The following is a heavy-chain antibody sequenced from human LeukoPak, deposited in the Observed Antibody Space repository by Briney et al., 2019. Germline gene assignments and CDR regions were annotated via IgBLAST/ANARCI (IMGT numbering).Heavy chain of an antibody. CDR3: VRDLGGRSGH. J-gene: IGHJ4*02. CDR2: ISSSINYI. D-gene: IGHD1-26*01. V-gene: IGHV3-21*01. Sequence: GGSLRLSCAASGFTFSSYSMNWVRQAPGKGLEWVSFISSSINYIYYADSVKGRSTIFRDNAKNTLYLQMNSLRAEDTAVYYCVRDLGGRSGHWGQGTLVTVSS. CDR1: GFTFSSYS.